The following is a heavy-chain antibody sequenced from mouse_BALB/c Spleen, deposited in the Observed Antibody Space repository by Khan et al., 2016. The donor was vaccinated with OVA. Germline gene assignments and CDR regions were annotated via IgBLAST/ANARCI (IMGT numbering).Heavy chain of an antibody. V-gene: IGHV1-18*01. CDR2: INPYNGGT. CDR1: GYSFTDYT. CDR3: ARACDGGFAY. Sequence: EVQLQQSGPELVKPGASMKISCKASGYSFTDYTLNWVKQSPGKNLEWIGLINPYNGGTNYNQKFKGKATLTVDKSSSTAYMELPSLTSEDSVVYCGARACDGGFAYWGQGTLVTVSA. J-gene: IGHJ3*01.